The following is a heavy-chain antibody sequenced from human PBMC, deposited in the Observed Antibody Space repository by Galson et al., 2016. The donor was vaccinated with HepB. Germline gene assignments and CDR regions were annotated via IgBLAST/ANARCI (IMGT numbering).Heavy chain of an antibody. D-gene: IGHD2-2*01. J-gene: IGHJ5*02. CDR1: GGSVTSTSNY. V-gene: IGHV4-39*01. CDR2: IYYSGSA. Sequence: QVQLQESGPGLVKPSQTLSLTCTVSGGSVTSTSNYWGWIRQPPGKGLEWFGSIYYSGSATYNPSVKSRVTMSVETSKNQFSLKVTSVTAADTAVYYCGRLVSQHCSSTGCYNWFDPWGQGTLVTVSS. CDR3: GRLVSQHCSSTGCYNWFDP.